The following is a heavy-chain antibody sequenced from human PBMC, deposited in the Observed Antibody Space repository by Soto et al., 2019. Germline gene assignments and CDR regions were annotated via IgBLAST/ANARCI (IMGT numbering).Heavy chain of an antibody. D-gene: IGHD2-15*01. CDR2: ISSSGSTI. CDR3: RIDCAKAVGSCYSPLGFMDV. Sequence: GGSLRLSCAASGFTFSDYYMSWIRQAPGKGLEWVSYISSSGSTIYYADSVKGRFTISRDNAKNSLYLQMNSLRAEDTAVYYCRIDCAKAVGSCYSPLGFMDVWGKGTTVTVSS. V-gene: IGHV3-11*01. CDR1: GFTFSDYY. J-gene: IGHJ6*03.